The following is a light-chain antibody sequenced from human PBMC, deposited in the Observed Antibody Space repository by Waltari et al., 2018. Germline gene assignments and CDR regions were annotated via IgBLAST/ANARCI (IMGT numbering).Light chain of an antibody. Sequence: EIVLTQSPGTLSLSPGERATLSCRASQSISSNYLAWYQQKPGQAPRLLSYGASSRAIGIPGRFSGSGSGTDFSLTISRLEPEDFAVYYCQQYGNSLWTFGQGTKVEIK. CDR2: GAS. J-gene: IGKJ1*01. V-gene: IGKV3-20*01. CDR1: QSISSNY. CDR3: QQYGNSLWT.